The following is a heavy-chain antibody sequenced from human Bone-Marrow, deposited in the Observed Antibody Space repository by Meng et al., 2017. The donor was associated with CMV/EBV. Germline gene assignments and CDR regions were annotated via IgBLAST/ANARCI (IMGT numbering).Heavy chain of an antibody. CDR3: ARGGQWLVPEFDI. J-gene: IGHJ3*02. V-gene: IGHV3-7*04. CDR1: GFTFRSYW. CDR2: IKQGGSEK. D-gene: IGHD6-19*01. Sequence: GESLKISCAVSGFTFRSYWMSWVRQAPGKGLEWVANIKQGGSEKYYVDSVKGRFTISRDNAKNSLYLQMNSLRTEDTAVYYCARGGQWLVPEFDIWGQGTMVTVSS.